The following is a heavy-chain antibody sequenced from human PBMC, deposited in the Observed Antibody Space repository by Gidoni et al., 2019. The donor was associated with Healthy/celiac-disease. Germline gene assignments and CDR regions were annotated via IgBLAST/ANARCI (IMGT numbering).Heavy chain of an antibody. J-gene: IGHJ4*02. CDR2: IKSKTDGGTT. Sequence: EVPLVESGRGLVTPGGSLRLPCDASGLTFLNAWMSWVRQDPGKGLEWVGRIKSKTDGGTTDYAAPGKGRFTISRDDSKNTLYLQMNSLKTEDTAVYYCTTKFGESSAPLDYWGQGTLVTVSS. D-gene: IGHD3-16*01. CDR3: TTKFGESSAPLDY. CDR1: GLTFLNAW. V-gene: IGHV3-15*01.